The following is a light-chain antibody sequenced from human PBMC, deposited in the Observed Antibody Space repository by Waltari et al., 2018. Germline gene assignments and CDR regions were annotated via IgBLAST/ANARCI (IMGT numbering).Light chain of an antibody. V-gene: IGKV1-9*01. Sequence: IQLTQSPSSLSASVGDRVAITCRASQDISSFLAWYQQIPGKAPKLLIYSASTLQSGVPSRFSGSGYGADFTLTISSLQPEDFATYYCQQLLTYPISFGQGTQLEIK. CDR3: QQLLTYPIS. CDR1: QDISSF. J-gene: IGKJ5*01. CDR2: SAS.